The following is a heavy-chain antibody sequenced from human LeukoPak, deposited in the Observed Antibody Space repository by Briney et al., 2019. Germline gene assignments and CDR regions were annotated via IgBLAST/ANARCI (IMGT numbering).Heavy chain of an antibody. Sequence: ASVKVSCKASGYTFTSYDINWVRQATGQGLEWMGWMIPNSGNTGYAQKFQGRVTMTRNTSISTAYMELSSLRSEDTAVYYCARAENRYFDWLLSHNWFDPWGQGTLVTVSS. CDR3: ARAENRYFDWLLSHNWFDP. CDR2: MIPNSGNT. J-gene: IGHJ5*02. D-gene: IGHD3-9*01. CDR1: GYTFTSYD. V-gene: IGHV1-8*01.